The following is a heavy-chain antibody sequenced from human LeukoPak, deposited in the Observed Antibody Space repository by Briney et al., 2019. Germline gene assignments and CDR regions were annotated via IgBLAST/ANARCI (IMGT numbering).Heavy chain of an antibody. J-gene: IGHJ5*02. D-gene: IGHD5-24*01. V-gene: IGHV1-2*02. Sequence: ASVKVSCKASGYTFTGYYMHWVRQAPGQGLEWMGWINPNSGGTNYAQKFQGRVTMTRDTSISTAYMELSRLRSDDTAVYYCARVRRRWLQLLEDRMWFDPWGQGTLVTVSS. CDR2: INPNSGGT. CDR1: GYTFTGYY. CDR3: ARVRRRWLQLLEDRMWFDP.